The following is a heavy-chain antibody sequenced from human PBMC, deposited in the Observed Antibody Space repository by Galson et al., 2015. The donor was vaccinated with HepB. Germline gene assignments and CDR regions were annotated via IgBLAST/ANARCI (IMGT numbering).Heavy chain of an antibody. CDR1: GFSLSTSGMS. Sequence: PALVKPTQTLTLTCTFSGFSLSTSGMSVSWIRQPPGKALEWLARIDWDDDKYYSTSLKTRLTISKDTSKNQVVLTMTNMDPVDTATYYCARNTLAAAGTDYWGQGTLVTVSS. CDR3: ARNTLAAAGTDY. J-gene: IGHJ4*02. D-gene: IGHD6-13*01. V-gene: IGHV2-70*11. CDR2: IDWDDDK.